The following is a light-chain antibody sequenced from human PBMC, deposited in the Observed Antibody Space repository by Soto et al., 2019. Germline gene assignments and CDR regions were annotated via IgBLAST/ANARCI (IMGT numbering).Light chain of an antibody. V-gene: IGKV3-15*01. CDR3: QQYNNWLT. J-gene: IGKJ5*01. Sequence: EMVMTQSPATLSVSPGERVTLSCRASQSVSTDLAWYQLKPGQAPRLVIYAASTRATGIPARFSGSGSGTEIPLTISSLDSEFFAVYYCQQYNNWLTFGQGTRLEI. CDR1: QSVSTD. CDR2: AAS.